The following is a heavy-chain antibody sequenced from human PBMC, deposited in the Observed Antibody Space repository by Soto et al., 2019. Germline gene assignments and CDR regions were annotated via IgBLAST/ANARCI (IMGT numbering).Heavy chain of an antibody. CDR3: ARDGPTYYYDSSGYYPRVPGWFDP. CDR2: ISAYNGNT. Sequence: ASVKVSCKASGYTFTSYGISWVRQAPGQGLEWMGWISAYNGNTNYAQKLQGRVTMTTDTSTSTAYMELRSLRSDDTAVYYCARDGPTYYYDSSGYYPRVPGWFDPWGQGTLVTVSS. J-gene: IGHJ5*02. D-gene: IGHD3-22*01. CDR1: GYTFTSYG. V-gene: IGHV1-18*01.